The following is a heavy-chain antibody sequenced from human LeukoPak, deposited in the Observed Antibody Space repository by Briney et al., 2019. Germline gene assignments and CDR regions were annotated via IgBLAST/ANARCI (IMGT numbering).Heavy chain of an antibody. D-gene: IGHD1-7*01. CDR3: ARELELPGWFDP. Sequence: ASVKVSCKASGYTFTSYYMHWVRQAPGQGLEWMGIINPSGGSTSYAQKFQGRVTMTRDASTSTVYMELSSLRSEDTAVYYCARELELPGWFDPWGQGTLVTVSS. CDR2: INPSGGST. V-gene: IGHV1-46*01. J-gene: IGHJ5*02. CDR1: GYTFTSYY.